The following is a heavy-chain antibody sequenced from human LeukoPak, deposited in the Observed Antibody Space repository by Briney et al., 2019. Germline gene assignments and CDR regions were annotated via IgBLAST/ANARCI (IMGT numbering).Heavy chain of an antibody. J-gene: IGHJ3*02. V-gene: IGHV4-39*07. Sequence: SETLSLTCTVSGGSISSSTYYWGWIRQPPGKGLEWIGNIYYGGSTHYNPSLKSRVTIFGDTSKNQFFLKLSSVTAADTAMYYCARARYVNSFYAFDIWGQGTVVTVSS. D-gene: IGHD3-9*01. CDR3: ARARYVNSFYAFDI. CDR2: IYYGGST. CDR1: GGSISSSTYY.